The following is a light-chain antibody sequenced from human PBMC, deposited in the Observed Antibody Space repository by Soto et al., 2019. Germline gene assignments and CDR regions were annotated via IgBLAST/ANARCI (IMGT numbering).Light chain of an antibody. V-gene: IGLV2-14*01. CDR3: SSYTSRSAYVV. Sequence: QSALTQPASVSGSPGQSITISCTGTSSDVGGHNYVSWYQQHPGKAPKLMIYEVSNRPSGVSNRFSGSKSGNTASLTISGLQAEDEAGYSCSSYTSRSAYVVFGGGTQLTVL. CDR2: EVS. CDR1: SSDVGGHNY. J-gene: IGLJ2*01.